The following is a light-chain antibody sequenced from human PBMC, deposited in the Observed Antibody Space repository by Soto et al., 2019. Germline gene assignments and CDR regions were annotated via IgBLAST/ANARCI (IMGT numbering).Light chain of an antibody. V-gene: IGKV1-5*03. J-gene: IGKJ5*01. CDR3: QQVNIYPIT. CDR2: KSS. Sequence: PQSQSTLSAYVADSVATTCRASQSISTWSACYHPKPGKAPKLLIYKSSSLENGVPSRFSGCESGTEFTLTISRLQPEDFATYHCQQVNIYPITFGQGTRPEIK. CDR1: QSISTW.